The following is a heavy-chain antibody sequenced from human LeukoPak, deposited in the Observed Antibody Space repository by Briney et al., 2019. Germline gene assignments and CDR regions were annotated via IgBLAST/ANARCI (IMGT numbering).Heavy chain of an antibody. D-gene: IGHD4-11*01. CDR3: ARYRSSFDY. V-gene: IGHV3-66*01. CDR2: IYSGGST. Sequence: GGSLRLSCAASGFTFSSYGMHWVRQAPGKGLEWVSVIYSGGSTYYADSVKGRFTISRDNSKNTLYLQMNSLRAEDTAVYYCARYRSSFDYWGQGTLVTVSS. J-gene: IGHJ4*02. CDR1: GFTFSSYG.